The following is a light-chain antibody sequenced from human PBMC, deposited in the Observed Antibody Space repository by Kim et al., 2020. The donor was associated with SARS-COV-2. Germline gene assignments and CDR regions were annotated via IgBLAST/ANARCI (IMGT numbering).Light chain of an antibody. CDR3: QKYDSAPLT. CDR2: AAS. J-gene: IGKJ4*01. Sequence: DIQMTQSPSSLSASVGDRVTITCRASQGISCRLAWYQQKPGKVPKLLIYAASTLLSGVPSRFSGSGSGTDFTLTISSLQPEDVASYYCQKYDSAPLTFGGGTKVEI. CDR1: QGISCR. V-gene: IGKV1-27*01.